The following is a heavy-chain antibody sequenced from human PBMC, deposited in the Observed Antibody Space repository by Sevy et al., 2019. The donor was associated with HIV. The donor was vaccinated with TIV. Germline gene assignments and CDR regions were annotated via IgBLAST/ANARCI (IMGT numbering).Heavy chain of an antibody. CDR3: GIDSLGGAADH. V-gene: IGHV3-23*01. Sequence: GGSLRLSCAASGFTFASYGLIWFRHSPGKGLEWVSTISGSGTQINYADSVKGRFTISRDNSKHIVFLQMNSLRVDDTAIYYCGIDSLGGAADHWGQGTQVTVSS. CDR2: ISGSGTQI. D-gene: IGHD1-26*01. J-gene: IGHJ1*01. CDR1: GFTFASYG.